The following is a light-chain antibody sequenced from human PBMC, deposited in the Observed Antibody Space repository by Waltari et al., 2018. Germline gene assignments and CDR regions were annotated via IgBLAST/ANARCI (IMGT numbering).Light chain of an antibody. Sequence: DIQMTQSPSTLSASVGDRVTITCRASQSISSWLAWYQQKPGKAPKLLIYDASSLESGVPSRFSARGSGTEFTLTISSLQPDDFATYYCQQYNSYPLTFGGGTKVEIK. CDR1: QSISSW. CDR2: DAS. J-gene: IGKJ4*01. V-gene: IGKV1-5*01. CDR3: QQYNSYPLT.